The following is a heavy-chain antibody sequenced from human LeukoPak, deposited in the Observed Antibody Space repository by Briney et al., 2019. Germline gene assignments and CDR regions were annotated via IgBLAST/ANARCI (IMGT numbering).Heavy chain of an antibody. CDR3: ARDPLYYGSGSFDY. CDR1: EFTFSSYA. Sequence: GGSLRLSCAASEFTFSSYAMHWVRQAPGKGLEWVALISYDGGNKYYADSVKGRFTISRDNSKNTLCLLMNSLRTEDTALYYCARDPLYYGSGSFDYWGQGTLVTVSS. J-gene: IGHJ4*02. CDR2: ISYDGGNK. D-gene: IGHD3-10*01. V-gene: IGHV3-30*01.